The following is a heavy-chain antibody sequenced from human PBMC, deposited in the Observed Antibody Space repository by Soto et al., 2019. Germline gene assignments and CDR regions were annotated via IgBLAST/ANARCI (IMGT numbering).Heavy chain of an antibody. CDR1: GFTASSNY. CDR2: IYSGGST. V-gene: IGHV3-53*01. D-gene: IGHD4-17*01. J-gene: IGHJ3*02. CDR3: ARVRTTDDAFDI. Sequence: PGGSLRRSCAASGFTASSNYMSWVRQAPGKGLEWVSVIYSGGSTYYADSVKGRFTISRDNSKNTLYLQMNSLRAEDTAVYYCARVRTTDDAFDIWGQGTMVTVSS.